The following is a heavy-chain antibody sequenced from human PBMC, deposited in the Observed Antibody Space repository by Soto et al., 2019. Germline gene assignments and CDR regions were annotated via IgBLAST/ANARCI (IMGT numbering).Heavy chain of an antibody. Sequence: SETLSLTCTVSGGSISSYYWSWIRQPPGKGLEWIGYIYYSGSTNYNPSLKSRVTISVDTSKNQFSLKLSSVTAADTAVYYCARAYYDILTGYYFDYFDYWGQGTLVTVSS. D-gene: IGHD3-9*01. V-gene: IGHV4-59*01. J-gene: IGHJ4*02. CDR2: IYYSGST. CDR3: ARAYYDILTGYYFDYFDY. CDR1: GGSISSYY.